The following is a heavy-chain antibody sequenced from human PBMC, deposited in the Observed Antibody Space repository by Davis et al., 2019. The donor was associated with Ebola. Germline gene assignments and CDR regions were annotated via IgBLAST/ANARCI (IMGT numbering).Heavy chain of an antibody. CDR2: IKQDGSEK. V-gene: IGHV3-7*01. Sequence: GESLKISCAVSGFTFSSYWMNWVRQAPGKGLEWVAIIKQDGSEKYYVDSVKGRFTISRDNAKNSLFLQMDSLRAEDTAVYYCARGIGGNNGYWGQGTLVTVSS. J-gene: IGHJ4*02. D-gene: IGHD1/OR15-1a*01. CDR1: GFTFSSYW. CDR3: ARGIGGNNGY.